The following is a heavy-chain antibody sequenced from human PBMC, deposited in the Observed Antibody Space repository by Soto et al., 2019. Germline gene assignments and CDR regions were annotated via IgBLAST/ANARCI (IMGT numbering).Heavy chain of an antibody. Sequence: EVQLVESGGGLVQPGGSLRLSCAASGFTFSSYDMHWVRQATGKGLEWVSAIGTAGDTYYPGSVKGRFTISRENAKNSLYFQMNSLRAGDTAVYYCARGEYYGSGSPYGMDVWGQGTTVTVSS. CDR1: GFTFSSYD. J-gene: IGHJ6*02. V-gene: IGHV3-13*01. D-gene: IGHD3-10*01. CDR3: ARGEYYGSGSPYGMDV. CDR2: IGTAGDT.